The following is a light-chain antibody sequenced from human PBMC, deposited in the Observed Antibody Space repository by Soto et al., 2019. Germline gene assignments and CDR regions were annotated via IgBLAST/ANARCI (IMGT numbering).Light chain of an antibody. Sequence: EIVMRQSPATLSVSQGERATLSCRASQSISSNLAWYQQKPGQAPRLLISGASTRATGIPARFSGSGSGTDFTLTISSLQSEDFAVYYCQQYNNWPFTFGQGTRLEIK. J-gene: IGKJ5*01. V-gene: IGKV3-15*01. CDR2: GAS. CDR3: QQYNNWPFT. CDR1: QSISSN.